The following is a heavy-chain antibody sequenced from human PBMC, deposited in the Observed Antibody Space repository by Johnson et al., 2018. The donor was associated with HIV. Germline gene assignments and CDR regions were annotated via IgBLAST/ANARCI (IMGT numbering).Heavy chain of an antibody. CDR2: IGTAGDT. Sequence: VQLVESGGGLVKPGGSLRLSCAASGFTFSSYDMHWVRQATGKGLEWVSAIGTAGDTYYPGSVKGRFTISRENAKNSLYLQMGSLRAEDMAVYYCARGSGSSAGGAFDIWGQGTMVTVSS. CDR3: ARGSGSSAGGAFDI. J-gene: IGHJ3*02. V-gene: IGHV3-13*01. D-gene: IGHD6-25*01. CDR1: GFTFSSYD.